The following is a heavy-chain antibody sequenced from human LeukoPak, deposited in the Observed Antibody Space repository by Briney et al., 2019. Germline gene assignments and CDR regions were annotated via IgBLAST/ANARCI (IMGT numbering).Heavy chain of an antibody. D-gene: IGHD3-22*01. CDR1: GFTFDDYA. CDR3: VKDIEGIIVVITTLYGLDV. J-gene: IGHJ6*02. V-gene: IGHV3-43*02. CDR2: ISGHGGST. Sequence: GGSLRLSCAASGFTFDDYAMHWVRQAPGKGLEWVSLISGHGGSTYYADSVKGRFTISRDNSKNSLYRQMNSLKTEATALYYCVKDIEGIIVVITTLYGLDVWGQGTTVTVSS.